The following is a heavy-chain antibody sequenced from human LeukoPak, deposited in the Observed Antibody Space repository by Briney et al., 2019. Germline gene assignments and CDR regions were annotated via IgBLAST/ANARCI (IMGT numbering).Heavy chain of an antibody. CDR2: ISAYNGDT. Sequence: ASGKVSCKASGYTFTTYGFNWVRQAPGQGLEWMGWISAYNGDTQYAQKLQGRVTMTTDTSTRTAYLELRSLSSDDTAVYYCARGHSESSLPFFDFWGQGTLVTISS. CDR1: GYTFTTYG. J-gene: IGHJ4*02. CDR3: ARGHSESSLPFFDF. V-gene: IGHV1-18*01. D-gene: IGHD1-26*01.